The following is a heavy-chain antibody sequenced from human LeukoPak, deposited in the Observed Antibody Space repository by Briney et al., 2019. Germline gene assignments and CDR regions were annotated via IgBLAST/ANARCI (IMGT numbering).Heavy chain of an antibody. J-gene: IGHJ4*02. Sequence: SQTLSLTCTVSGGSISSGSYYWSWIRQPAGKGLEWIGRIYTSGSTDYNPSLKSRVTISISTSKNQFSLKLSSVTAADTAVYYCARVGGYSYGHLDYWGQGTLVTVSS. CDR1: GGSISSGSYY. V-gene: IGHV4-61*02. CDR2: IYTSGST. D-gene: IGHD5-18*01. CDR3: ARVGGYSYGHLDY.